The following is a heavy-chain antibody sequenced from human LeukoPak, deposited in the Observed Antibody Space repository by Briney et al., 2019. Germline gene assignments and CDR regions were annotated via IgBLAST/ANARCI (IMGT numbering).Heavy chain of an antibody. CDR1: GGSISSYY. CDR3: ARSVVVVAATPIYYFDY. Sequence: PSETLSLTCTVSGGSISSYYWRWLRHPPGKGLEWIGYIYYSGSTNYNPSLKSPVTISVDTSKSQFSLKLSSVTAADTAVYYCARSVVVVAATPIYYFDYWGQGTLVTVSS. V-gene: IGHV4-59*01. J-gene: IGHJ4*02. D-gene: IGHD2-15*01. CDR2: IYYSGST.